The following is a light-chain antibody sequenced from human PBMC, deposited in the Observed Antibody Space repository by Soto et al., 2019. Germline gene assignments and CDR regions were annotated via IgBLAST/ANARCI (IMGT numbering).Light chain of an antibody. CDR3: QQYGSTPLT. CDR2: DAS. J-gene: IGKJ4*01. Sequence: EIVLTQSPDTLSLSPGERATLSCRASQSVRSNSLAWYQQKPGQAPSFLIYDASSRATGIPDRFSGSGSGTDFTLTISRLEPADFAVYYCQQYGSTPLTFGGGTKVDIK. CDR1: QSVRSNS. V-gene: IGKV3-20*01.